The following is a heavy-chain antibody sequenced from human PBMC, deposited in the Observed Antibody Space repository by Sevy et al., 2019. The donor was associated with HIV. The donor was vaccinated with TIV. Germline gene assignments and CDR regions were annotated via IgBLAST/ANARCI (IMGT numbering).Heavy chain of an antibody. Sequence: ASVKVSCKASGGTFSSDAISWVRQAPGQGLEWMGGIIPMFGTANYVQKFQRRVTITADESTSTAYMDLSSLRSEDTAVYYCARGRRLSGGNDYYYYGMDVWGQGTTVTVSS. CDR2: IIPMFGTA. D-gene: IGHD2-15*01. CDR3: ARGRRLSGGNDYYYYGMDV. J-gene: IGHJ6*02. V-gene: IGHV1-69*13. CDR1: GGTFSSDA.